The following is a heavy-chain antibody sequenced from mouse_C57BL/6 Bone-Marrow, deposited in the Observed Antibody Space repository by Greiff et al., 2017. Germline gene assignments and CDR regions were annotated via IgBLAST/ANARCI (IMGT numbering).Heavy chain of an antibody. CDR3: AREGPYYDYDGGPSWFAY. CDR1: GYSITSGYY. J-gene: IGHJ3*01. Sequence: EVQLQQSGPGLVKPSQSLSLTCSVTGYSITSGYYWNWIRQFPGNKLEWMGYISYDGSNNYNPSLKNRISLTRDTSKNQFFLKLNSVTTEDTATYYCAREGPYYDYDGGPSWFAYWGQGTLVTVSA. CDR2: ISYDGSN. D-gene: IGHD2-4*01. V-gene: IGHV3-6*01.